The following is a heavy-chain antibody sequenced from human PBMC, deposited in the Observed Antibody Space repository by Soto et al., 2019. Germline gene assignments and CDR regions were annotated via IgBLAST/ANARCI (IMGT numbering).Heavy chain of an antibody. CDR1: GGTFSSYA. Sequence: QVQLVQSGAEVKKPGSSVKVSCKASGGTFSSYAISWVRQAPGQGLEWMGGIIPIFGTANYAQKFQGRVKITADDSTSTAYMDLSSLRSEDTAVYYCAREWGSGYSYGYVFDYWGQGTLVTVSS. J-gene: IGHJ4*02. CDR3: AREWGSGYSYGYVFDY. V-gene: IGHV1-69*12. D-gene: IGHD5-18*01. CDR2: IIPIFGTA.